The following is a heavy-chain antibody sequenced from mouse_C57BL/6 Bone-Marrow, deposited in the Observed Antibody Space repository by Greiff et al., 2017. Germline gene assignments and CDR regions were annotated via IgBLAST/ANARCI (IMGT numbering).Heavy chain of an antibody. J-gene: IGHJ4*01. CDR3: ARGDYFGNYAMDY. D-gene: IGHD1-1*01. CDR2: IYLGNLNI. V-gene: IGHV1S56*01. Sequence: VQLQQSGPVLVKPGASVRISCKASGYNFTDNYMHWVKQRPGQGLEWIGWIYLGNLNIKYNEKFKGKATLTADKSSSTAYMQLSSLTSEDSAVYVCARGDYFGNYAMDYGGQGTSVTVSS. CDR1: GYNFTDNY.